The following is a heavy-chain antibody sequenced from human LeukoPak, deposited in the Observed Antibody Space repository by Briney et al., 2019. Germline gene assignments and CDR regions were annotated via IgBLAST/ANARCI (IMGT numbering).Heavy chain of an antibody. CDR3: ARDAPYDHVWGSYRHYYFDY. Sequence: GASVKVSCKASGGTFSSYAISWVRQAPGQGLEWMGGIIPIFGTANYAQKFQGRVTITADESTSTAYMELSSLRSEDTAVYYCARDAPYDHVWGSYRHYYFDYWGQGTLVTVSS. D-gene: IGHD3-16*02. J-gene: IGHJ4*02. CDR1: GGTFSSYA. CDR2: IIPIFGTA. V-gene: IGHV1-69*13.